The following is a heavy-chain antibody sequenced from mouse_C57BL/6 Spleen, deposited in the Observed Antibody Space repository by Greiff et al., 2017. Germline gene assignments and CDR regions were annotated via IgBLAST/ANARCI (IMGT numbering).Heavy chain of an antibody. CDR2: IYPGSGST. Sequence: QVQLQQPGAELVKPGASVKMSCKASGYTFTSYCITWVKQRPGQGLEWIGDIYPGSGSTNYNEKFKSKATLTVDTSSSTAYMQLSSLSSEDSAVYYCARRGGTLDCWGQGTTLTVAS. CDR1: GYTFTSYC. V-gene: IGHV1-55*01. CDR3: ARRGGTLDC. D-gene: IGHD4-1*01. J-gene: IGHJ2*01.